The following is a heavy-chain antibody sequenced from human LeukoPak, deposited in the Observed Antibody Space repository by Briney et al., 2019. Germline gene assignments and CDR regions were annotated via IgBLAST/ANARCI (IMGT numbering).Heavy chain of an antibody. Sequence: PGGSLRLSCAASGFTFSSYAMDWVRQAPGKGLEWVAVISYDGSNKYYADSVKGRFTISRDNSKNTLYLQMNSLRAEDTAVYYCASGGSYYYRTDAFDIWGQGTMVTVSS. CDR1: GFTFSSYA. D-gene: IGHD1-26*01. V-gene: IGHV3-30*04. CDR2: ISYDGSNK. J-gene: IGHJ3*02. CDR3: ASGGSYYYRTDAFDI.